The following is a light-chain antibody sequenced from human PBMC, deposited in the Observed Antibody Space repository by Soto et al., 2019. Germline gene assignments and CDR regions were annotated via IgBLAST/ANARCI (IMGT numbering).Light chain of an antibody. Sequence: QLTQSPSSLSASVGDRVTIPCRASQDISTSLAWYQQEPGKAPKLLIFDASTLESGVPLRFSGSGSGTNFTLTISSLRPEDFATYYCQQFQSYPLTFGGGTKVEVK. V-gene: IGKV1-13*02. J-gene: IGKJ4*01. CDR1: QDISTS. CDR3: QQFQSYPLT. CDR2: DAS.